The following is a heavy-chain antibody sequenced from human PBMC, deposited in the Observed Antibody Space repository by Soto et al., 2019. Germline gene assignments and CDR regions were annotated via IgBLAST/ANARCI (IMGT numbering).Heavy chain of an antibody. D-gene: IGHD3-10*01. V-gene: IGHV3-33*01. CDR1: GFTFSSYG. CDR3: ARDYGLLWFGEPRDYYYGMDV. Sequence: QVQLVESGGGVVQPGRSLRLSCAASGFTFSSYGMHWVRQAPGKGLEWVAVIWYDGSNKYYADSVKGRFTISRDNSKNTLYLQMNSVRAEDTAVYYCARDYGLLWFGEPRDYYYGMDVWGQGTTVTVSS. J-gene: IGHJ6*02. CDR2: IWYDGSNK.